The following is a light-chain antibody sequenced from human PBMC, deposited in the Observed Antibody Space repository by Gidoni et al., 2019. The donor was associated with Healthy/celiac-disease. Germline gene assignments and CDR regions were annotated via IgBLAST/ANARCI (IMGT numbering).Light chain of an antibody. Sequence: GTPGQRVTISCSGSSSNIGSNTVNWYQQLPGTAPKLLIYSNNQRPSGVPDRFSGSKSGTSASLAISGLQSEDEADYYCAAWDDSLNGVVFGGGTKLTVL. CDR1: SSNIGSNT. CDR2: SNN. CDR3: AAWDDSLNGVV. J-gene: IGLJ2*01. V-gene: IGLV1-44*01.